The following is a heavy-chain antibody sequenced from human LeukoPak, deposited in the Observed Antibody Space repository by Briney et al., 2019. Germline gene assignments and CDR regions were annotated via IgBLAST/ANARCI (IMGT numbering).Heavy chain of an antibody. CDR1: GFTLSNAW. V-gene: IGHV3-15*01. CDR3: TTDGAVWGSNY. J-gene: IGHJ4*02. CDR2: IKSKPDGGTT. Sequence: GGSLRLSCAASGFTLSNAWMSWVRQAPGKGLEWVGRIKSKPDGGTTDYAAPVKGRFTISRDDSKNTLYLLMNSLKTEDTAVYYRTTDGAVWGSNYWGQGTLVTVSS. D-gene: IGHD3-16*01.